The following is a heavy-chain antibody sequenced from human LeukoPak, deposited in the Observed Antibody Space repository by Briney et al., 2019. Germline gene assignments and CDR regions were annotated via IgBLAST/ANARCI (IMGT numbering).Heavy chain of an antibody. Sequence: PSETLSLTCTVSGGSISSYYWSWIRQPPGRGLEWIGYIYYSGSTNYNPSLKSRVTISVDTSKNQFSLKLSSVTAADTAVYYCARADFWSAHSTNGMDVWGQGTTVTVSS. CDR3: ARADFWSAHSTNGMDV. CDR2: IYYSGST. V-gene: IGHV4-59*01. J-gene: IGHJ6*02. CDR1: GGSISSYY. D-gene: IGHD3-3*01.